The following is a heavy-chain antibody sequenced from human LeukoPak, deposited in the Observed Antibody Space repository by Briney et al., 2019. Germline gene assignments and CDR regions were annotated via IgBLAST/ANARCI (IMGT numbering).Heavy chain of an antibody. CDR1: GGTFSSYA. Sequence: SVKVSCKASGGTFSSYAISWVRQAPGQGLEWMGGIIPIFGTANYAQKFQGRVTITTDESTSTANMELSSLRSEDTAVYYCATSRGNIVVVPAALDYWGQGTLVTVSS. CDR2: IIPIFGTA. V-gene: IGHV1-69*05. CDR3: ATSRGNIVVVPAALDY. J-gene: IGHJ4*02. D-gene: IGHD2-2*01.